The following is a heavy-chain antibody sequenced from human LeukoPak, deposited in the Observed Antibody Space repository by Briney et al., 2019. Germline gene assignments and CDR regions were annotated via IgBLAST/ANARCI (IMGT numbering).Heavy chain of an antibody. D-gene: IGHD1-26*01. CDR2: MSVSSGLI. CDR3: AREFAGSASGAGY. J-gene: IGHJ4*02. CDR1: GFTFSSYS. Sequence: GGSLRLSCAASGFTFSSYSMNWVRQAPGKGLEWVSSMSVSSGLIYYADSVKGPFTISRDNAKSSLYLQMNRLRVEDTAVYYCAREFAGSASGAGYWGQGTLVTVSS. V-gene: IGHV3-21*01.